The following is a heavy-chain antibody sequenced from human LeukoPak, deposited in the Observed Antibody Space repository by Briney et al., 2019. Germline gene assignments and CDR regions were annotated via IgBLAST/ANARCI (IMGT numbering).Heavy chain of an antibody. V-gene: IGHV4-31*03. D-gene: IGHD6-6*01. Sequence: SETLSLTCTVSGGSIRSGGYYWSWIRQHPGKGLEWIGYIYYSGSTYYNPSLKSRVTISVDTSKNQFSLKLSSVTAADTAVYYCAKGFSSSLRFDYWGQGTLVTVSS. CDR2: IYYSGST. CDR1: GGSIRSGGYY. CDR3: AKGFSSSLRFDY. J-gene: IGHJ4*02.